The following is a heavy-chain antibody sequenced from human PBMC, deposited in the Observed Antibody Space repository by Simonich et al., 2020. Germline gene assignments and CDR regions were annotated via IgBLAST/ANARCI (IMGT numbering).Heavy chain of an antibody. CDR1: GYTFTSYG. CDR3: ARSTTGTTAFDI. V-gene: IGHV1-18*01. J-gene: IGHJ3*02. D-gene: IGHD1-1*01. CDR2: SSSYNVNT. Sequence: QVQLVQSGAEVKKHGASVKVSCKASGYTFTSYGISWGRQAPGQGLEWMGGSSSYNVNTNYAQKLQCRVTMTTDTSTSTAYMELRSLRSDDTAVYYCARSTTGTTAFDIWGQGTMVTVSS.